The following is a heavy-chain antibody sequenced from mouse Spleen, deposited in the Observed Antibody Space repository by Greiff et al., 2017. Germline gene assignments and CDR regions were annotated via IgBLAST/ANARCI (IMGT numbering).Heavy chain of an antibody. V-gene: IGHV1S135*01. Sequence: VQLKQSGPELVKPGASVKVSCKASGYAFTSYNMYWVKQSHGKSLEWIGYIDPYNGGTSYNQKFKGKATLTVDKSSSTAYMHLNSLTSEDSAVYYCARRGNWDEFAYWGQGTLVTVSA. CDR1: GYAFTSYN. CDR2: IDPYNGGT. D-gene: IGHD4-1*01. CDR3: ARRGNWDEFAY. J-gene: IGHJ3*01.